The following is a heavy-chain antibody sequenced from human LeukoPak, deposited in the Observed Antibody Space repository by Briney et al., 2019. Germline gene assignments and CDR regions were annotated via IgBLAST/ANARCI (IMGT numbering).Heavy chain of an antibody. CDR1: GFTFDDYA. Sequence: GGSLRLSCAASGFTFDDYAMHWVRQAPGKGLEWVSGISWNSGSIGYADSVKGRFTISRDNAKNSLYLQMNSLRAEDTALYYCAKDTMIVVDWGQGTLVTVSS. V-gene: IGHV3-9*01. J-gene: IGHJ4*02. CDR2: ISWNSGSI. D-gene: IGHD3-22*01. CDR3: AKDTMIVVD.